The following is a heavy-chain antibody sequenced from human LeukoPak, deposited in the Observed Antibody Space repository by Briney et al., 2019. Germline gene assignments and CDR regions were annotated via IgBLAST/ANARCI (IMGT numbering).Heavy chain of an antibody. CDR3: ARVGSGSFDY. J-gene: IGHJ4*02. CDR1: GGSISSYY. V-gene: IGHV4-59*01. CDR2: NSYSGNT. D-gene: IGHD1-26*01. Sequence: SETLSLTCTVSGGSISSYYWSWIRQPPGKGLEWIGYNSYSGNTNYNPSLKSRVTISVDMSKNHFSLNLSSVTAADTAVYYCARVGSGSFDYWGQGTLVTVSS.